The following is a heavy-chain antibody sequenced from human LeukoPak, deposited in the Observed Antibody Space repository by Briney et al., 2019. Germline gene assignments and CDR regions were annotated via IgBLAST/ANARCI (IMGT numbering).Heavy chain of an antibody. D-gene: IGHD1-14*01. CDR3: VRRAAVRGMDF. V-gene: IGHV3-23*01. J-gene: IGHJ6*02. Sequence: GGSLRLSCAASGFIFDTRTLTWVRQAPGKGLEWVASISGSGDSTNYGDSVKGRFTISRDNFKRTVHLEVSNLRADDTAMYYCVRRAAVRGMDFWGLGTTVIVSS. CDR1: GFIFDTRT. CDR2: ISGSGDST.